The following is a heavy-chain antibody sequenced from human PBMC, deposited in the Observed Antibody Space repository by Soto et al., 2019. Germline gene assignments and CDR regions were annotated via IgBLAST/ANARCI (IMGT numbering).Heavy chain of an antibody. CDR2: IYYSGST. D-gene: IGHD3-3*01. Sequence: PSETLSLTCTVSGGSISSSSYYWGWIRQPPGKGLEWIGSIYYSGSTYYNPSLKSRVTISVDTSKNQFSLKLSSVTAADTAVYYCARHFGVVDKYFQHWGQGTLVTVS. J-gene: IGHJ1*01. CDR3: ARHFGVVDKYFQH. V-gene: IGHV4-39*01. CDR1: GGSISSSSYY.